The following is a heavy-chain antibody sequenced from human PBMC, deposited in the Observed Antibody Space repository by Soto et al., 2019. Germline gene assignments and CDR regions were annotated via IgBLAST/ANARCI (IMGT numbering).Heavy chain of an antibody. Sequence: EVQLVESGGGLAQPGGSLRLSCAASEFTFSTYWMHWVRQAPGKGLVWVSRINGDGSSTSYADSVNGRFTISRDNAKNTLYLQMKSLRVEDTAVYYCAREFGSYFLTIDLWGRGTLVTVSS. CDR1: EFTFSTYW. CDR3: AREFGSYFLTIDL. CDR2: INGDGSST. J-gene: IGHJ2*01. D-gene: IGHD3-10*01. V-gene: IGHV3-74*01.